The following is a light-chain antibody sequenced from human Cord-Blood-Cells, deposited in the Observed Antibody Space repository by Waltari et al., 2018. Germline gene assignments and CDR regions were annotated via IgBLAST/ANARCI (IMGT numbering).Light chain of an antibody. CDR1: QSISSW. V-gene: IGKV1-5*01. Sequence: DIQMTQSTSTLSASVGDTVTITCRASQSISSWLAWYQQKPGKAPKLLIYDASSLESGVPSRFSGSGSGTEFTLTISSLQPDDFATYYCQQYNSYSTFGQGTKVEIK. J-gene: IGKJ1*01. CDR3: QQYNSYST. CDR2: DAS.